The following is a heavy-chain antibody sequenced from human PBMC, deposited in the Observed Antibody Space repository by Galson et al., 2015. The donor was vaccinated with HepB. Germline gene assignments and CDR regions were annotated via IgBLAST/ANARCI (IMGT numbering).Heavy chain of an antibody. Sequence: PALVKPTQTLTLTCTFSGFSLSTSGMCVKWIRQPPGKALEWLARIDWDGDKYYNTSLKTRLTISKDTSKNQVVLTMTNMGPVDTATYYCASPRLGELLCGGGGLEYWGQGTLVTVSS. CDR1: GFSLSTSGMC. D-gene: IGHD3-16*01. CDR3: ASPRLGELLCGGGGLEY. CDR2: IDWDGDK. V-gene: IGHV2-70*11. J-gene: IGHJ4*02.